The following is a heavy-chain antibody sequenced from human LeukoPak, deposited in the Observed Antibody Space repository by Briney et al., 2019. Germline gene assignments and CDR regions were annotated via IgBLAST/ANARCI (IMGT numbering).Heavy chain of an antibody. Sequence: GGSLRLSCPVSGFTFSSYAMSWVRQAPGRGLEWVSVISTSGESAYYADSVKGRFTISRDNSKNTLYLQMSGLRAEDTAVYYCARDLSGSSFGLGYWGQGAMVTSSS. D-gene: IGHD3/OR15-3a*01. CDR2: ISTSGESA. CDR1: GFTFSSYA. V-gene: IGHV3-23*01. CDR3: ARDLSGSSFGLGY. J-gene: IGHJ4*02.